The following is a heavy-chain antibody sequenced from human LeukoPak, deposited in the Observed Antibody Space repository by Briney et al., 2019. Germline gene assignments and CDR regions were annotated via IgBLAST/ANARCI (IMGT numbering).Heavy chain of an antibody. CDR3: ARVGGEAAAGTSQYYFDY. CDR1: GFTFDDYG. Sequence: PGGSLRLSCAASGFTFDDYGMSWVRQAPGKGLEWVSGINWNGGSTGYADSVKGRFTISRDNAKNSLYLQMNSLRAEDTALYYCARVGGEAAAGTSQYYFDYWGQGTLVTVSS. J-gene: IGHJ4*02. V-gene: IGHV3-20*04. D-gene: IGHD6-13*01. CDR2: INWNGGST.